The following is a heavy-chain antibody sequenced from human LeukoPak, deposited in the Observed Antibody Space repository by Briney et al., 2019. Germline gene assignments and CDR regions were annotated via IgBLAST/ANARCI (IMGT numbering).Heavy chain of an antibody. CDR2: ITGGHYPT. J-gene: IGHJ5*02. V-gene: IGHV3-23*01. D-gene: IGHD4-17*01. Sequence: PGGSLRLSCAASGFTFSSFAMTWVRQAPGKGLEWVSSITGGHYPTYNTDSVKGRFTISRDNSKNTLYLQMNSLRADDTAVYYRTKDPNGDYVGAFDRWAREPWSPSPQ. CDR1: GFTFSSFA. CDR3: TKDPNGDYVGAFDR.